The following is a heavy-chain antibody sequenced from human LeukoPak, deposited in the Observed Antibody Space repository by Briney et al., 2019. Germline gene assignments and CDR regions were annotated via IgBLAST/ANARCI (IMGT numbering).Heavy chain of an antibody. CDR3: AKDPKYGYHFPY. Sequence: PGGSLRLSCAASGFTFSSYGMHWVRQAPGKGLEWVALISYDGSNKYYADSVKGRFTISRDNSKNTLYLQMNSLRAEVTAVYYCAKDPKYGYHFPYWGQGTLVTVSS. CDR2: ISYDGSNK. CDR1: GFTFSSYG. D-gene: IGHD5-24*01. J-gene: IGHJ4*02. V-gene: IGHV3-30*18.